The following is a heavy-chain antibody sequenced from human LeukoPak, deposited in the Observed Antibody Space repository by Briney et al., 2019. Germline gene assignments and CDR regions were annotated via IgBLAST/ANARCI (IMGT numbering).Heavy chain of an antibody. J-gene: IGHJ4*02. CDR3: ARGPNYDILTGYLDY. D-gene: IGHD3-9*01. Sequence: GGSLRLFCAGSGFTYRSYGMHWVRHAPGKALEWVAVIWYDGSNKYYADSVKGLFTISRDNSKNTLYLQMNSLRAEDTAVYSSARGPNYDILTGYLDYWGQGTLVTVSS. CDR1: GFTYRSYG. V-gene: IGHV3-33*01. CDR2: IWYDGSNK.